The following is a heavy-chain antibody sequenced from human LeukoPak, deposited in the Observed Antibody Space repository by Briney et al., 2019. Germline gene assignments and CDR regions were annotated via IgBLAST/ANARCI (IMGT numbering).Heavy chain of an antibody. CDR3: ARAPAASFDY. Sequence: GGSLRLSSAASGFNFSTYNMNWVRQAPGRGLEWVSFISSSSTTIYYADSVEGRFTISRDNAENALYLQMDSLRAEDTAVYYCARAPAASFDYWGQGALITVSS. J-gene: IGHJ4*02. V-gene: IGHV3-48*04. CDR1: GFNFSTYN. D-gene: IGHD2-2*01. CDR2: ISSSSTTI.